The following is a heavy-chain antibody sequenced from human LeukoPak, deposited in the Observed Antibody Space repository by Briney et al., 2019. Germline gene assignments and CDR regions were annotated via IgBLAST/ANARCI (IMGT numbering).Heavy chain of an antibody. D-gene: IGHD3-10*01. CDR3: AKASWFGEKGYYYYMDV. V-gene: IGHV3-43D*03. CDR1: GFTFDDYA. Sequence: AGGSLRLSCAASGFTFDDYAMHWVRQAPGKGLEWVSLISWDGGSTYYADSVKGRFTISRDNSKNSLYLQMNSLRAEDTALYYCAKASWFGEKGYYYYMDVWGKGTTVTVSS. CDR2: ISWDGGST. J-gene: IGHJ6*03.